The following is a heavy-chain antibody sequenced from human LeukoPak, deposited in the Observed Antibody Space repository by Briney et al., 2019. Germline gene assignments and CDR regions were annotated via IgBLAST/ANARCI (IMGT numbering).Heavy chain of an antibody. J-gene: IGHJ4*02. CDR2: IYSSGST. D-gene: IGHD6-13*01. CDR3: ARGGSSWRSFDY. V-gene: IGHV4-4*07. CDR1: GGSISSYY. Sequence: SETLSLTCSVSGGSISSYYWSWIRQPAGKGLEWIGRIYSSGSTNYNPSLKSRVTMSVDTSKNQFPLNLSSVTAADTAVYYCARGGSSWRSFDYWGQGTLVTVSS.